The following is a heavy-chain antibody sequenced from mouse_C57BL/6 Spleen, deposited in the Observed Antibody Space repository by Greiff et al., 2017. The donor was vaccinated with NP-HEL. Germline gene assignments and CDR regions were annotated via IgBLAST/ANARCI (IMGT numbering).Heavy chain of an antibody. D-gene: IGHD2-2*01. CDR1: GFTFSNYW. CDR3: TADYGYDDGFAY. V-gene: IGHV6-3*01. CDR2: IRLKSDNYAT. Sequence: EVKVEESGGGLVQPGGSMKLSCVASGFTFSNYWMNWVRQSPEKGLEWVAQIRLKSDNYATHYAESVKGRFTISRDDSKSSVYLQMNNLRAEDTGIYYCTADYGYDDGFAYWGQGTLVTVSA. J-gene: IGHJ3*01.